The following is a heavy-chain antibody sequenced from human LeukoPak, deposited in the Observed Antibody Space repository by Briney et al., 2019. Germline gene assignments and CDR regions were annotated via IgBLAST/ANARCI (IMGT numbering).Heavy chain of an antibody. Sequence: ASVKVSCKASGYTFTSYYMHWVRQAPGQGLEWMGIINPSGGSTSYAQTFQGRITMTRDTSKSTVYMELSSLRSEDTAVYYCARYRRRYYDSSGYYNYGMDVWGQGTTVTVSS. D-gene: IGHD3-22*01. CDR1: GYTFTSYY. J-gene: IGHJ6*02. V-gene: IGHV1-46*01. CDR2: INPSGGST. CDR3: ARYRRRYYDSSGYYNYGMDV.